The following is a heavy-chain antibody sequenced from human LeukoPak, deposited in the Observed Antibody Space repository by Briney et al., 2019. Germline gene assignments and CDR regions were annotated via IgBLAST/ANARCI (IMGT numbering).Heavy chain of an antibody. CDR3: ARIDHSVGATRRDFDY. CDR1: GGSISSYY. D-gene: IGHD2-2*01. J-gene: IGHJ4*02. V-gene: IGHV4-4*07. CDR2: IYTSGST. Sequence: SETLSLTCTVSGGSISSYYWSWIRQPAGKGLEWIGRIYTSGSTNYNPSLKSRVTMSVDTSKNQFSLKLSSVTAADTAVYYCARIDHSVGATRRDFDYWGQGTLVTVSS.